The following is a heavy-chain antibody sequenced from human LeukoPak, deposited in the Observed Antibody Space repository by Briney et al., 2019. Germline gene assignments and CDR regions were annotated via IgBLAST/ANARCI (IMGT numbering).Heavy chain of an antibody. Sequence: PGASVKVSCKASGYTFTSYFIHWVRQAPGQGLEWMGIINLSGGTTTYTQNFQGRVTMTRDTSTGTVYMELGSLRSEDTAVYYCAREERPIAAAGRGAFDYWGQGTLVTVSS. D-gene: IGHD6-13*01. V-gene: IGHV1-46*01. J-gene: IGHJ4*02. CDR3: AREERPIAAAGRGAFDY. CDR1: GYTFTSYF. CDR2: INLSGGTT.